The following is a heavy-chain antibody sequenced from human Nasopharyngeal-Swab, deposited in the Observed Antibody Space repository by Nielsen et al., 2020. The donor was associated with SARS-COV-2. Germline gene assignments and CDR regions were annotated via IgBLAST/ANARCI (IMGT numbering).Heavy chain of an antibody. Sequence: GESLKISCAASGFNFNNYGMHWVRQAPGKGLEWVAVISYEGSKKFYVASVEGRFTVSRDFSKNTLFLQMNSLRPEDTAMYYCAKATQIFWFGQFRNDAFDIWGQGTMVTVSS. CDR1: GFNFNNYG. V-gene: IGHV3-30*18. CDR3: AKATQIFWFGQFRNDAFDI. D-gene: IGHD3-10*01. CDR2: ISYEGSKK. J-gene: IGHJ3*02.